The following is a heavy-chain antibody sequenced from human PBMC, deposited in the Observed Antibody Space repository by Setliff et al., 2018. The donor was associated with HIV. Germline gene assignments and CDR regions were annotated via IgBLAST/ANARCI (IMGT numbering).Heavy chain of an antibody. D-gene: IGHD1-1*01. CDR3: SRFRVERRLSNWFDP. V-gene: IGHV4-61*02. CDR1: GGSISSGNEY. Sequence: PSETLSLTCTVSGGSISSGNEYWTWIRQPAGKGLEWIGRIYAIGSTHYNPSLKSRVTMSVDTSKNQFSLKLSSVTAADTAVYYCSRFRVERRLSNWFDPWGQGTLVTVSS. J-gene: IGHJ5*02. CDR2: IYAIGST.